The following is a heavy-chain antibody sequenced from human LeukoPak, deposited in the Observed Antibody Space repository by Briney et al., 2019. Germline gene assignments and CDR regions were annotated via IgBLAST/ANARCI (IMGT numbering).Heavy chain of an antibody. V-gene: IGHV1-46*01. CDR1: GFTFSNYD. J-gene: IGHJ4*02. CDR2: INPSGGST. Sequence: GGSLRLSCAASGFTFSNYDMHWVRQAPGQGLEWMGIINPSGGSTSYAQKFQGRVTMTRDTSTSTVYMELSSLRSEDTAVYYCARVRVPAAPIDYWGQGTLVTVSS. D-gene: IGHD2-2*01. CDR3: ARVRVPAAPIDY.